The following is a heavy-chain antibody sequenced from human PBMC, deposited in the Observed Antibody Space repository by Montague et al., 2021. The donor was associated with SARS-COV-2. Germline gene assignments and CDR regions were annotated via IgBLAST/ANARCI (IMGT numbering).Heavy chain of an antibody. D-gene: IGHD5-12*01. CDR3: ARGVGKGFSGYETEWGFDY. Sequence: SETLSLTCTVSGGSISSSNYFWGWIRQPPGKGLEWIGSIYFCGGTYYNPSLKSRVTISVDTSKNQFSLKLTSVTAADTAVYCCARGVGKGFSGYETEWGFDYRGQGTLVSVSS. V-gene: IGHV4-39*07. J-gene: IGHJ4*02. CDR2: IYFCGGT. CDR1: GGSISSSNYF.